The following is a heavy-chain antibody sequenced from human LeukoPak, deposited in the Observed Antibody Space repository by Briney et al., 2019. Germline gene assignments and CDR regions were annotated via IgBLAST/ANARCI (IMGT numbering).Heavy chain of an antibody. Sequence: EASVKVSCKASGYTFTSYYMHWVRQAPGQGLEWMGIINPSGGSTSYAQKFQGRVTMTEDTSTDTAYMELSSLRSEDTAVYYCATDYYYDSSGSYYTVDYWGQGTLVTVSS. D-gene: IGHD3-22*01. CDR2: INPSGGST. CDR3: ATDYYYDSSGSYYTVDY. CDR1: GYTFTSYY. V-gene: IGHV1-46*01. J-gene: IGHJ4*02.